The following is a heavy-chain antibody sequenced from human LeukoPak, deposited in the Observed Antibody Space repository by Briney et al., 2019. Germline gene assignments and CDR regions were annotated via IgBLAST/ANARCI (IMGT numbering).Heavy chain of an antibody. CDR2: IHYSGST. CDR1: GDSISSSLYY. V-gene: IGHV4-39*07. D-gene: IGHD2-15*01. CDR3: ARIPPIEYCSGGNCYRRLGFYFDF. J-gene: IGHJ4*02. Sequence: SETLSLTCTVSGDSISSSLYYWGWIRQPPGKGLEWIGNIHYSGSTYYNPSLKSRVTISVDTSKNQFSLKVTSVTAADAAVYYCARIPPIEYCSGGNCYRRLGFYFDFWGQGTLVTVSS.